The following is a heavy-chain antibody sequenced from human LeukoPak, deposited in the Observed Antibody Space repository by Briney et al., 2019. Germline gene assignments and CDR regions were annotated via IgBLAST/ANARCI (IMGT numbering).Heavy chain of an antibody. CDR1: GYSLLEVA. V-gene: IGHV1-24*01. Sequence: GASVKVSCKVSGYSLLEVAMHWVRQAPGKGLEWVRSFDPEDGEDGETHYAQKLQGRVTMTEDASTDTAYMELNSLRSEDTAVYYCAMTDRYAGRPFDYWGQGTLVTASS. CDR3: AMTDRYAGRPFDY. J-gene: IGHJ4*02. CDR2: FDPEDGEDGET. D-gene: IGHD5-12*01.